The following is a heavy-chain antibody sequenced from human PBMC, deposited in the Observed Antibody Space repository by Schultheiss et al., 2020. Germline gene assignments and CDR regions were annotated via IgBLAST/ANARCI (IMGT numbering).Heavy chain of an antibody. CDR3: ARSRRGYSYGPFDY. D-gene: IGHD5-18*01. J-gene: IGHJ4*02. V-gene: IGHV4-59*08. CDR1: GGSISSYY. Sequence: SETLSLTCTVSGGSISSYYWSWIRQPPGKGLEWIGSIYYSGSTNYNPSLKSRVTVSVDTSKNQFSLKLSSVTAADTAVYYCARSRRGYSYGPFDYWGQGTLVTVSS. CDR2: IYYSGST.